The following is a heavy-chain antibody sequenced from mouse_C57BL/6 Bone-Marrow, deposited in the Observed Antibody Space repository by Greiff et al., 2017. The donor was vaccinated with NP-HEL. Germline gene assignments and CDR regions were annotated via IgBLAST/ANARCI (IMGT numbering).Heavy chain of an antibody. CDR1: GFTFSSYA. D-gene: IGHD1-1*01. V-gene: IGHV5-4*01. Sequence: EVNVVESGGGLVKPGGSLKLSCAASGFTFSSYAMSWVRQTPEKRLEWVATISDGGSYTYYPDTVKGRFTISRDNAKNNLYLQMSHLKSEDTAMYYCARETTVVDYYAMDYWGQGTSVTVSS. J-gene: IGHJ4*01. CDR2: ISDGGSYT. CDR3: ARETTVVDYYAMDY.